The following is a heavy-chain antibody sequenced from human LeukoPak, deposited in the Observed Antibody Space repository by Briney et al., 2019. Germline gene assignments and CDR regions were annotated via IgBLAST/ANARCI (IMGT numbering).Heavy chain of an antibody. CDR2: MNPNSGNT. J-gene: IGHJ6*03. Sequence: ASVKVSCKASGYTFTSYDINWVRQATGQGLEWMGWMNPNSGNTGYAQKFQGRVTITRNTSISTAYMELSSLRSEDTAVYYCARGHSNPGYYYYYYMDVWGKGTTVTVSS. D-gene: IGHD4-11*01. V-gene: IGHV1-8*03. CDR3: ARGHSNPGYYYYYYMDV. CDR1: GYTFTSYD.